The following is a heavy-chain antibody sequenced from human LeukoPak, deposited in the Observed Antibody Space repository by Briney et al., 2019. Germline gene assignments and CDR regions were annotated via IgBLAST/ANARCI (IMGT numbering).Heavy chain of an antibody. CDR1: GFTFSSYT. CDR2: ISYDGSNK. CDR3: ARDVDFDY. V-gene: IGHV3-30*04. Sequence: GGSLRLSCAASGFTFSSYTMHWVRQAPGKGLEWVAVISYDGSNKYYADSVKGRFTISRDNSKNTLYLQMNSLRAEDTAVYYCARDVDFDYWGQGTLVTVSS. J-gene: IGHJ4*02.